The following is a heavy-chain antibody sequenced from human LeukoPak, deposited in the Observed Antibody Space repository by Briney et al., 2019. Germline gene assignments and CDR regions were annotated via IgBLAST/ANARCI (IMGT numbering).Heavy chain of an antibody. V-gene: IGHV1-8*01. Sequence: ASVKVPCKASGYTFTSYDINWVRQATGQGLEWMGWMNPNSGNTGYVQKFQGRVTMTRNTSISTAYMELSSLRSEDTAVYYCARRGLLWFGELLFDYWGQGTLVTVSS. CDR3: ARRGLLWFGELLFDY. CDR2: MNPNSGNT. J-gene: IGHJ4*02. D-gene: IGHD3-10*01. CDR1: GYTFTSYD.